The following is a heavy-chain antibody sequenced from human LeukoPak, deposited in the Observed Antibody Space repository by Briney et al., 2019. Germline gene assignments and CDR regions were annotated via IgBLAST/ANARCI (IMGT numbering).Heavy chain of an antibody. V-gene: IGHV3-21*01. CDR1: GFTFSSYS. J-gene: IGHJ6*02. Sequence: GGSLRLSCAASGFTFSSYSMNWVRQAPGKGLEWVSSISSSSSYIYYADSVKGRFTISRDNAKNSLYLQMNSLRAEDTAVYYCARDDSSSWYYLPTHYYGMDVWGQGTTVTVSS. CDR3: ARDDSSSWYYLPTHYYGMDV. D-gene: IGHD6-13*01. CDR2: ISSSSSYI.